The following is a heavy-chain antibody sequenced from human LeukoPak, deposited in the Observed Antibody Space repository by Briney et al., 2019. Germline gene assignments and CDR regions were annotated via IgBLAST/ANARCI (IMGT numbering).Heavy chain of an antibody. V-gene: IGHV3-48*03. J-gene: IGHJ4*02. Sequence: GGSLRLSCAASGFPFNSCEMNWVRQAPGKGLEWVSYISSSGNSIYYADSVKGRFTVSRDNANKSLYLHMNSLRAEDTAVYYCARGTGLDYGGQGTLVTVSS. CDR3: ARGTGLDY. CDR1: GFPFNSCE. D-gene: IGHD1-14*01. CDR2: ISSSGNSI.